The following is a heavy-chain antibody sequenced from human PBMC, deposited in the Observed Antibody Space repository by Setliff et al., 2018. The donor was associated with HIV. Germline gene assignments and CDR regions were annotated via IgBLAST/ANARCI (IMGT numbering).Heavy chain of an antibody. V-gene: IGHV4-34*01. CDR1: GGSFSGYY. D-gene: IGHD2-2*01. Sequence: PSETLSLTCAVYGGSFSGYYWSWIRQPPGKGLEWIGEINHSGSTNYNPSLKSRVTISVDTSKNQFSLNLRSLTAADTAVYYCARSGCTSCPMGYWGKGTLVTVSS. J-gene: IGHJ4*02. CDR3: ARSGCTSCPMGY. CDR2: INHSGST.